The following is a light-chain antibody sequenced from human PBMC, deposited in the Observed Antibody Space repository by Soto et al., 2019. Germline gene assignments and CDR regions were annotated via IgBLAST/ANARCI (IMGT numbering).Light chain of an antibody. CDR2: GAS. CDR3: QQLNTYPLFS. Sequence: DIQLTQSPSFLSASIGDRVTITCRASQGIRSYLAWYQQKPGQAPKLLIYGASTLQSGVPPRFSGSGSGTEFTLTISGRQPEDFATYYCQQLNTYPLFSFGPGTKVDIK. V-gene: IGKV1-9*01. J-gene: IGKJ3*01. CDR1: QGIRSY.